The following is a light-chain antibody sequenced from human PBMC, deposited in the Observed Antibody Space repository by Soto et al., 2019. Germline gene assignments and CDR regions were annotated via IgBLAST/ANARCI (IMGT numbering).Light chain of an antibody. CDR1: QTLYNN. Sequence: EIVMTQSPATLSVSPGERATLSCRASQTLYNNLAWYQQKLGQAPRLLIYGASARATDITARFSGSASGTEFTLTISGLQSVDFAIYDCQQYSDWPLTFGGGTNVEIK. J-gene: IGKJ4*01. CDR2: GAS. CDR3: QQYSDWPLT. V-gene: IGKV3-15*01.